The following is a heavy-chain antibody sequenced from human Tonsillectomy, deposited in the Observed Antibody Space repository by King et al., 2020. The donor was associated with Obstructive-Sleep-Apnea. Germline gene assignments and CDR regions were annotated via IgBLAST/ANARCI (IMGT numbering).Heavy chain of an antibody. V-gene: IGHV3-30*18. Sequence: VQLVESGGGVVQPGRSLRLSCAASGFSFSSFGMHWVRQAPDKGLEWVTFISYDGSKKYFADSVKGRFTISRDNFKNTLYLQMNSLRPEDTAVYYCAKDLGYSDGLQMDFWGQGTLVTVSS. CDR1: GFSFSSFG. J-gene: IGHJ4*02. D-gene: IGHD5-18*01. CDR3: AKDLGYSDGLQMDF. CDR2: ISYDGSKK.